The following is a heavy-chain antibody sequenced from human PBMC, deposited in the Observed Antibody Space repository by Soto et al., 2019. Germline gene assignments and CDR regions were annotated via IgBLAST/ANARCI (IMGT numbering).Heavy chain of an antibody. CDR3: ARERTAITQRGWFDP. J-gene: IGHJ5*02. CDR2: ISSSSSYI. CDR1: GFTFSSYS. V-gene: IGHV3-21*01. Sequence: EVQLVESGGGLVKPGGSLRLSCAASGFTFSSYSMNWVRQAPGKGLEWVSSISSSSSYIYYADSVKGRFTISRDNAKNSLYLQMNSLRAEDAAVYYCARERTAITQRGWFDPWGQGTLVTVSS. D-gene: IGHD5-18*01.